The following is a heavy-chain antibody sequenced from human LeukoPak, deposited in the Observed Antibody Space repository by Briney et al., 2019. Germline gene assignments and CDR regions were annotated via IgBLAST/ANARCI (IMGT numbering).Heavy chain of an antibody. CDR3: AKDREAYCGGDCYSPFDY. Sequence: GGSLRLSCAASGFTFSSYGMHWVRQAPGKGLEWVAVISYDGSNKYYADSVKGRFTISRDNAKNSLYLHMKSLRAEDTAVYYCAKDREAYCGGDCYSPFDYWGQGTLVTVSS. CDR1: GFTFSSYG. CDR2: ISYDGSNK. D-gene: IGHD2-21*02. J-gene: IGHJ4*02. V-gene: IGHV3-30*18.